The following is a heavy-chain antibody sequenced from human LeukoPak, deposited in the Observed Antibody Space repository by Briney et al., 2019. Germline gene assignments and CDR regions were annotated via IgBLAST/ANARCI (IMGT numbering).Heavy chain of an antibody. D-gene: IGHD2-15*01. Sequence: GGSLRLSCSASGFTFSSYAMHWVRQAPGKGLEYVSAISSNGGSTYYADSVKGRFTISRDNSKNTLYLQMSSLRAGDTAVYYCVRVAATAFLDYWGQGTLVTVS. V-gene: IGHV3-64D*06. J-gene: IGHJ4*02. CDR1: GFTFSSYA. CDR3: VRVAATAFLDY. CDR2: ISSNGGST.